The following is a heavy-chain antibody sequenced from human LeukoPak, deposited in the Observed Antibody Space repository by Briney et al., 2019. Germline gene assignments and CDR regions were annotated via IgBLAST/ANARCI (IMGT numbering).Heavy chain of an antibody. CDR1: GYTFTGYY. D-gene: IGHD1-26*01. J-gene: IGHJ4*02. V-gene: IGHV1-2*06. Sequence: GGSVKVSCKASGYTFTGYYMHWVRQAPGQGLEWMGRTNPNSGGTNYAQKFQGRVTVTRDTSISTAYMELSRLRSDDTAVYYCARALVGATGFDYWGQGTLVTVSS. CDR3: ARALVGATGFDY. CDR2: TNPNSGGT.